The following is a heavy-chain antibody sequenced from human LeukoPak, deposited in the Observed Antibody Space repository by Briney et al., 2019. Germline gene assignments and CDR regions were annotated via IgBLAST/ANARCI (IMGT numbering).Heavy chain of an antibody. J-gene: IGHJ4*02. V-gene: IGHV3-23*01. CDR3: ATSSSVRDFDY. CDR1: GFSFSSYV. D-gene: IGHD6-6*01. CDR2: ISGSGGST. Sequence: GGSLRLSCAASGFSFSSYVMTWVRQAPGRGLEWVSGISGSGGSTDYTDSVKGRFTISRDNSKSMLYLRMDGLRVEDTAIYYCATSSSVRDFDYWGQGTPVTVSS.